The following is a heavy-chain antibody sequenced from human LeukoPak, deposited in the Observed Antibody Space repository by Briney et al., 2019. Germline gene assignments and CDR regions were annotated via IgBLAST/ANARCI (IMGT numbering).Heavy chain of an antibody. D-gene: IGHD6-13*01. CDR3: ARDWLGSSWYDAFDI. Sequence: ASVKVSCKAPGYTFTSYGISWVRQAPGQGLEWMGWISAYNGNTNYAQKLQGRVTMTTDTSTSTAYMELRSLRSDDTAVYYCARDWLGSSWYDAFDIWGQGTMVTVSS. CDR2: ISAYNGNT. CDR1: GYTFTSYG. J-gene: IGHJ3*02. V-gene: IGHV1-18*01.